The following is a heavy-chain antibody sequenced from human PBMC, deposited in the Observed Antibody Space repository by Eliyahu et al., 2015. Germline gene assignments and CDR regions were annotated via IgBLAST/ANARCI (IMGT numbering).Heavy chain of an antibody. V-gene: IGHV3-21*01. CDR1: GFILSGYT. J-gene: IGHJ6*02. D-gene: IGHD3-22*01. CDR2: ISSGNNYI. CDR3: ARDKIVVFAMDV. Sequence: EVQLVESGGGLXKPGGSLXLXXAASGFILSGYTMNWVRQXPGKGLEWVSSISSGNNYIYYADSMRGRFTISRDDAKNTLYLQMNSLRSEDTAVYYCARDKIVVFAMDVWGQGTTVTVSS.